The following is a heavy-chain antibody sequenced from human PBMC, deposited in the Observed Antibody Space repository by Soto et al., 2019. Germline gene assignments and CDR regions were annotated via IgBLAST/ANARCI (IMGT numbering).Heavy chain of an antibody. Sequence: SVKVSCKASGGTFSRSAISWVRQAPGQGLEWMGGIVPIFGTANYAQKFQGRVNMTRGTSTSTVYMELSSLRSEDTAVYYCAIPLLRRDDSSGYDGLRYYYGMDVWGQGTTVTVSS. CDR2: IVPIFGTA. CDR3: AIPLLRRDDSSGYDGLRYYYGMDV. CDR1: GGTFSRSA. J-gene: IGHJ6*02. V-gene: IGHV1-69*05. D-gene: IGHD3-22*01.